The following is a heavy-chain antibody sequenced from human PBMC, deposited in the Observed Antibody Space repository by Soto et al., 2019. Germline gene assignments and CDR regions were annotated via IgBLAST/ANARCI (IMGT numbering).Heavy chain of an antibody. Sequence: SETLSLTCTVSGYSISAYSWSWVRQPPGKGLEWIGNIHYNGNTKYNPSLKSRVSMSVDTSKNQFSLRLISVTAADTAKYFCAREGNLGRWLQPLDSWGQGAPVTVSS. V-gene: IGHV4-59*01. CDR3: AREGNLGRWLQPLDS. CDR2: IHYNGNT. CDR1: GYSISAYS. J-gene: IGHJ4*02. D-gene: IGHD5-12*01.